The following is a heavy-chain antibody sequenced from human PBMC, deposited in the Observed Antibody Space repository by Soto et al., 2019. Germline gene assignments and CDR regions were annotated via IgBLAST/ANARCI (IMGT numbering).Heavy chain of an antibody. CDR2: ISYDGSNK. D-gene: IGHD6-6*01. V-gene: IGHV3-30-3*01. J-gene: IGHJ4*02. Sequence: GGSLRLSCAASGFTFSSYAMHWVRQAPGKGLEWVAVISYDGSNKYYADFVKGRFTISRDNSKNTLYLQMNSLRAEDTAVYYCASSVGQLTAFIDYWGQGT. CDR3: ASSVGQLTAFIDY. CDR1: GFTFSSYA.